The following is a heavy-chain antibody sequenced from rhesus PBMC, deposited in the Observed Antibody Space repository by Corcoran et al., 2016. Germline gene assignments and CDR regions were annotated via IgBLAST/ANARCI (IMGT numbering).Heavy chain of an antibody. V-gene: IGHV4-122*02. CDR3: ASSYSSWSAVDY. J-gene: IGHJ4*01. Sequence: QVQLQESGPGLVKPSETLSLTCAVSGGSISSSYYYWSWIRPAPGKGLEWIGYISYSGSTSYHPSLKSRVTISRDTAKNQFSLNRSSVTAADTAVYYCASSYSSWSAVDYWGQGVLVTVSS. CDR1: GGSISSSYYY. D-gene: IGHD6-13*01. CDR2: ISYSGST.